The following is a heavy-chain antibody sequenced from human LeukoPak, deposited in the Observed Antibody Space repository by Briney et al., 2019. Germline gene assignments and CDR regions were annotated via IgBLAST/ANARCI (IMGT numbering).Heavy chain of an antibody. CDR3: ARGRRIVATISYYYFVDV. J-gene: IGHJ6*03. CDR2: VNPNRGNP. V-gene: IGHV1-8*01. Sequence: ASVKVSCKASGYTFTSYDINWVRQATGQGLEWMGWVNPNRGNPGYAQNFQGRVTMTRNTSISTAYMELSSLRSEDTAVYYCARGRRIVATISYYYFVDVWGKGTTVTVSS. D-gene: IGHD5-12*01. CDR1: GYTFTSYD.